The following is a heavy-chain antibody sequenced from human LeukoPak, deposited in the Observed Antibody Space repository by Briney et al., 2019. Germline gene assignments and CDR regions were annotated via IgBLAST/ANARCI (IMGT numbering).Heavy chain of an antibody. CDR1: GGTFSSYA. D-gene: IGHD3-16*01. V-gene: IGHV1-69*13. CDR3: ARVGVGTRMADRGIRYYFDY. J-gene: IGHJ4*02. CDR2: IIPIFGTA. Sequence: ASVKVSCKASGGTFSSYAISWVRQAPGQGLEWMGVIIPIFGTANYAQKFQGRVTITADESTSTAYMELSSLRSEDTAVYYCARVGVGTRMADRGIRYYFDYWGQGTLVTVSS.